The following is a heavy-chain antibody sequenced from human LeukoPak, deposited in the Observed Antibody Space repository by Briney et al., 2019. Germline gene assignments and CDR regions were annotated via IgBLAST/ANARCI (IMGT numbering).Heavy chain of an antibody. CDR1: GGSISSGGYY. CDR2: IYYSGST. J-gene: IGHJ6*02. Sequence: SETLSLTCTVSGGSISSGGYYWSWIRQHPGMGLEWIGYIYYSGSTYYNPSLKSRVTISVDTSKNQFSLKLSSVTAADTAVYYCARVSVYYYYGMDVWGQGTTVTVPS. CDR3: ARVSVYYYYGMDV. V-gene: IGHV4-31*03.